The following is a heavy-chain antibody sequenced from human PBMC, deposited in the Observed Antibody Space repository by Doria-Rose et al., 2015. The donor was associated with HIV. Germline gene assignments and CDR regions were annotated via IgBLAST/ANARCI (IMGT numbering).Heavy chain of an antibody. Sequence: QVQLVQSGPVLVKPTETLTLTCTVSGVSLSSPGMGVSWIRQPPGKALEWLANIFSDDERSYKTSLKSRLTSSRGTSKSQVVLTMTDMDPVDTATYYCARIKSSRWYHKYYFDFWGQGTRVIVSA. CDR2: IFSDDER. D-gene: IGHD6-13*01. V-gene: IGHV2-26*01. CDR1: GVSLSSPGMG. CDR3: ARIKSSRWYHKYYFDF. J-gene: IGHJ4*02.